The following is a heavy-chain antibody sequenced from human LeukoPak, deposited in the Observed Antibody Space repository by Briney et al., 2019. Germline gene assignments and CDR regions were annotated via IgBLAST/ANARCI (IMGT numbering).Heavy chain of an antibody. D-gene: IGHD6-6*01. CDR3: ARGALGHPRPGWFDP. V-gene: IGHV4-59*11. CDR2: IYDSGNT. J-gene: IGHJ5*02. CDR1: GGSFIGLF. Sequence: PSETLSLTCTVSGGSFIGLFWSWIRQPPGRGLEWIGYIYDSGNTKYNPSLNSRVTISVGTSKNQFSLNLTSVNIADTAVYYCARGALGHPRPGWFDPWGQGILVTVSS.